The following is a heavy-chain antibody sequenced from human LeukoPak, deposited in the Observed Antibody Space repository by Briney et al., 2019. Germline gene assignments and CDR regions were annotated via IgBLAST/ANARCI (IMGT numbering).Heavy chain of an antibody. CDR1: GGSISSYY. D-gene: IGHD3-3*01. CDR2: IYTSGST. CDR3: AREGSGHYDFWSGYPPYYGMDV. Sequence: PSETLSLTRTVSGGSISSYYWSWIRQPAGKGLEWIGRIYTSGSTNYNPSLKSRVTMSVDTSKNQFSLKLSSVTAADTAVYYCAREGSGHYDFWSGYPPYYGMDVWGQGTTVTVSS. V-gene: IGHV4-4*07. J-gene: IGHJ6*02.